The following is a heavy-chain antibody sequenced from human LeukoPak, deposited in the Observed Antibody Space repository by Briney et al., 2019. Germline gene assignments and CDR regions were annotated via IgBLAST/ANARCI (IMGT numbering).Heavy chain of an antibody. CDR1: GGSISSYY. Sequence: PSETLSLTCTVSGGSISSYYWSWIRQPPGKGLEWIGYIHYSGSTNYNPSLKSRVTISLDTSENQFSLKLSSVTAADTALYYCARDHEHGGHYQWGQGTLVTVSS. D-gene: IGHD4-23*01. V-gene: IGHV4-59*01. J-gene: IGHJ4*02. CDR2: IHYSGST. CDR3: ARDHEHGGHYQ.